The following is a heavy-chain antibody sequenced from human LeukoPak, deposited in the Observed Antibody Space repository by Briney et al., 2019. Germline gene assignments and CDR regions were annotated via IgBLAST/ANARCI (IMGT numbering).Heavy chain of an antibody. Sequence: PGGSLRLSCAASGFAFSSYWMHWVRQAPGKGLVWASRINTDGSSTTYADSVKGRFTISRDNAENTVYLQMNSLRAEDTAVYYCSRGNMVRGSNWGQGTLVTVSS. CDR3: SRGNMVRGSN. CDR1: GFAFSSYW. V-gene: IGHV3-74*01. J-gene: IGHJ4*02. CDR2: INTDGSST. D-gene: IGHD3-10*01.